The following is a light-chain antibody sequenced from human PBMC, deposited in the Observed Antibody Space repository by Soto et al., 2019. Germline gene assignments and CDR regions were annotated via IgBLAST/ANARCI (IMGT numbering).Light chain of an antibody. CDR3: QQYNNWLT. CDR2: GAS. J-gene: IGKJ4*01. V-gene: IGKV3-15*01. Sequence: EIGMTQSPATLSVSPGERATLSCRASESVSSNLACYQQKPGQAPRLLIYGASTRATGIPARFSGSGSGTEFTLTISSLQSEDFVLYYCQQYNNWLTFGGGTKVEIK. CDR1: ESVSSN.